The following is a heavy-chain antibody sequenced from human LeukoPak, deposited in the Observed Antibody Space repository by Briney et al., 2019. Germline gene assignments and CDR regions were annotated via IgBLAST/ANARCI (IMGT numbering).Heavy chain of an antibody. J-gene: IGHJ3*01. CDR1: GFSFSTSW. CDR2: IKEDGSEK. Sequence: GGSLRLSCVASGFSFSTSWMSWVRQAPGKEPEWVANIKEDGSEKSYVDSVTGRFTISRDNAKNSLYLEMDSLRVEDTAVYYCARGGISRAAFDVWGQGTMVTVS. CDR3: ARGGISRAAFDV. V-gene: IGHV3-7*05. D-gene: IGHD2-21*01.